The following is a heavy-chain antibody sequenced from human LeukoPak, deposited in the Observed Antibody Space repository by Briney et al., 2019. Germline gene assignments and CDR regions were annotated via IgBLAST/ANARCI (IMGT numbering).Heavy chain of an antibody. CDR2: VNNDGSAT. CDR3: TSFFETN. J-gene: IGHJ4*02. V-gene: IGHV3-74*01. D-gene: IGHD2/OR15-2a*01. Sequence: GGTLRLSCAASRFIFTNYWIHWVRQAPGKGLVWVSHVNNDGSATSYADSVKGRFTISRDSAKNTVYLHMNSLRVEDTAVYYCTSFFETNWGQGTLVTVSS. CDR1: RFIFTNYW.